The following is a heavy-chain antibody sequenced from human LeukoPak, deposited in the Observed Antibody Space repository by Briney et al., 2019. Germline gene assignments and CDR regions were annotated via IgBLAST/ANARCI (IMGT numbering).Heavy chain of an antibody. CDR2: INDNGRST. J-gene: IGHJ4*02. Sequence: GGSLRLSCAASGFTFRSCAMSWVRQAPGEGLEWVSSINDNGRSTFYADSVKGRFTISRDNSKNMLYLLMDSLRVEDTAVYYCARYTSVDFWSQGTLVTVSS. D-gene: IGHD1-14*01. CDR3: ARYTSVDF. V-gene: IGHV3-23*01. CDR1: GFTFRSCA.